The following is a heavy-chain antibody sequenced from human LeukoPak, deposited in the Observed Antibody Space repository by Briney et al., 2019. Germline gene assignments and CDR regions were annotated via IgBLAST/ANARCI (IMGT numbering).Heavy chain of an antibody. CDR1: GFTFSNYA. CDR3: AKGRVPAARSNYYYYMDV. Sequence: GGSLRLSCAASGFTFSNYAMRWVRQDPGRGLAWVSTVSGSGATTYYADSVKGRFTISRDNSKNTLYLQMSSLRVDDTAVYYCAKGRVPAARSNYYYYMDVWGKGTTVTVSS. CDR2: VSGSGATT. D-gene: IGHD2-2*01. J-gene: IGHJ6*03. V-gene: IGHV3-23*01.